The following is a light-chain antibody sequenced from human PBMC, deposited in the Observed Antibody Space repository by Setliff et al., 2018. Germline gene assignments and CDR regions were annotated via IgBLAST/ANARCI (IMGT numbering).Light chain of an antibody. J-gene: IGLJ1*01. CDR1: STDVGRYIF. CDR3: TSYTTSNSHV. V-gene: IGLV2-14*03. CDR2: DVS. Sequence: SALTQPASVSGSPGQSITISCTGSSTDVGRYIFVSWYQQHPGKAPRLMIFDVSNRPSGVSNRFSGSKSGSTASLTISGLQPEDEADYYCTSYTTSNSHVFGTGTKVTVL.